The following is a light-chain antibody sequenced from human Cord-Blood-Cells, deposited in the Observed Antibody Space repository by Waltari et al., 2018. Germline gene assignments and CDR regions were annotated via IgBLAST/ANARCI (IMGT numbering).Light chain of an antibody. CDR3: QQYNNWPFT. CDR1: QSVSSN. Sequence: EIVMTQSPATLSVSPGERATLSCRASQSVSSNLGWYQQKPGQAPRLLIYGPSTRATGIPARFSGSGSGTEFTLTISSLQSEDFAVYYCQQYNNWPFTFGPGTKVDIK. V-gene: IGKV3-15*01. J-gene: IGKJ3*01. CDR2: GPS.